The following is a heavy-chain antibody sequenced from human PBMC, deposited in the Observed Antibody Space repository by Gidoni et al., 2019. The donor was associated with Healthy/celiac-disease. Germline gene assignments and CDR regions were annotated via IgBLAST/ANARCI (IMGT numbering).Heavy chain of an antibody. Sequence: QVQLVQSGAEVKKPGASVKVSCKASGYTFTGYYMHLVRQAPGQGLGWMGWSNPNSGGTNDAQTFQGRVTMTRDTAISTAYMELSRLRSDVTAVYYCARGRYAGYALDYWGQGTLVTVSS. J-gene: IGHJ4*02. CDR1: GYTFTGYY. CDR2: SNPNSGGT. D-gene: IGHD2-15*01. V-gene: IGHV1-2*02. CDR3: ARGRYAGYALDY.